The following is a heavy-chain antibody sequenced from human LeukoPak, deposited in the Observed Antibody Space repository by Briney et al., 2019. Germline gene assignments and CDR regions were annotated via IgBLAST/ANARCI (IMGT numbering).Heavy chain of an antibody. CDR1: GGTFSSYA. Sequence: GASVKVSCKASGGTFSSYAISWVRQAPGQGLEWMGGIIPIFGTANYAQKFQGRVTITADESTSTAYMELSSLRSEDTAVYYCARGPGTRLREMDGNWFDPWGQGTLVTVSS. J-gene: IGHJ5*02. V-gene: IGHV1-69*01. D-gene: IGHD5-24*01. CDR2: IIPIFGTA. CDR3: ARGPGTRLREMDGNWFDP.